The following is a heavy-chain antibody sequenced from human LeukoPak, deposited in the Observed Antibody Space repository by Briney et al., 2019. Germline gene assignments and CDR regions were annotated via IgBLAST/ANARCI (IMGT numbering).Heavy chain of an antibody. CDR1: GGSIRSYY. CDR3: ARHKSQGARIAVAGDFDY. D-gene: IGHD6-19*01. V-gene: IGHV4-59*08. Sequence: SETLSLTCTVSGGSIRSYYWSWVRQPPGKGLEYIGYIDNSGNTNYNPSLKSRVTISVDTSKNQFSLKLSSVTAADTAVYYCARHKSQGARIAVAGDFDYWGQGTLVTVSS. J-gene: IGHJ4*02. CDR2: IDNSGNT.